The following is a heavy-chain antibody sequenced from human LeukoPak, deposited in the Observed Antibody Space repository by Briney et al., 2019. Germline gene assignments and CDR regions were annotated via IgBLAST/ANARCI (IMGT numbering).Heavy chain of an antibody. CDR1: GASISSYY. Sequence: SETLSLTCTVSGASISSYYWSWIRQPPGKGLEWIGSIYYSGSTYYNPSLKSRVTISVDTSKNQFSLKLSSVTAADTAVYYCALLRDPYAFDIWGQGTMVTVSS. V-gene: IGHV4-39*07. J-gene: IGHJ3*02. CDR3: ALLRDPYAFDI. CDR2: IYYSGST.